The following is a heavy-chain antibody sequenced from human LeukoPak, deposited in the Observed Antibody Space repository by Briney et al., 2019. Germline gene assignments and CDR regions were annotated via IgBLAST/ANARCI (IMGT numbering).Heavy chain of an antibody. CDR1: GFTFSSYE. J-gene: IGHJ4*02. V-gene: IGHV3-48*03. CDR2: ISSSGTPI. CDR3: ARDYYGSGMVDY. D-gene: IGHD3-10*01. Sequence: PGGSLRLSCAASGFTFSSYEMNWVRQAPGKGLEWVSYISSSGTPIYYADSVRGRFTVSRDNAKNSLYLQMNSLRAEDTAAYYCARDYYGSGMVDYWGQGALVTVSS.